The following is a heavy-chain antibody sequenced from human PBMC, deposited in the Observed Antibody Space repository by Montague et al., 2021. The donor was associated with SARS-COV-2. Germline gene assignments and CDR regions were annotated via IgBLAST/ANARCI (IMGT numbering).Heavy chain of an antibody. Sequence: TLSLTCRVSGASIDTGNHYWTWIRQSAGQGLEWIGNIYNSGPTNYNPSLKSRVTISLDRAKNHFSLLLSSVTAADTAVYYCARVGVGTMVRGVIPAYYYYGMDVWGQGTTVTVSS. V-gene: IGHV4-61*09. CDR3: ARVGVGTMVRGVIPAYYYYGMDV. CDR2: IYNSGPT. CDR1: GASIDTGNHY. J-gene: IGHJ6*02. D-gene: IGHD3-10*01.